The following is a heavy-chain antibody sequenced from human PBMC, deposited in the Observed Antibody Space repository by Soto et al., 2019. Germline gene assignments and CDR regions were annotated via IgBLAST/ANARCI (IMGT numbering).Heavy chain of an antibody. CDR2: IYPGDSDT. J-gene: IGHJ6*02. CDR1: GYSFTSYW. Sequence: LKISCKGSGYSFTSYWIGWVRHMPGKGLEWMGIIYPGDSDTRYSPSFQGQVTISADKSISTAYLQWSSLKASDTAMYYCARHIYYYYYGMDVWGQGTTVTVSS. CDR3: ARHIYYYYYGMDV. V-gene: IGHV5-51*01.